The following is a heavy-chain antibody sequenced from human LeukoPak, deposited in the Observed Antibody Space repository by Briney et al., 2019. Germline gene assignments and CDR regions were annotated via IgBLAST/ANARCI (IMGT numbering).Heavy chain of an antibody. Sequence: PGGSLRLSCAASGFSFSKYSMNWVRQAPGKGLEWVSYIGSNIGTIYYADSVKGRFTISRDNAKNSLYLQMNSLRAEDTAVYYCAELGITMIGGVWGKGTTVTISS. CDR1: GFSFSKYS. J-gene: IGHJ6*04. CDR3: AELGITMIGGV. D-gene: IGHD3-10*02. CDR2: IGSNIGTI. V-gene: IGHV3-48*04.